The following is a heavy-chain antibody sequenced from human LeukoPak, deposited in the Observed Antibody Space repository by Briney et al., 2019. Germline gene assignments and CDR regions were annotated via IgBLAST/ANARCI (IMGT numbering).Heavy chain of an antibody. J-gene: IGHJ4*02. CDR3: ARGNGYNYY. CDR1: GGSISGYY. D-gene: IGHD5-24*01. CDR2: SSYSGST. V-gene: IGHV4-59*01. Sequence: PSETLSLTRTVSGGSISGYYWSWIRQPPGKGLEWIGYSSYSGSTNYNPSLKSRVTISVDTSKNQFSLKLSSVTAADTAVYYCARGNGYNYYWGQGTLVTVSS.